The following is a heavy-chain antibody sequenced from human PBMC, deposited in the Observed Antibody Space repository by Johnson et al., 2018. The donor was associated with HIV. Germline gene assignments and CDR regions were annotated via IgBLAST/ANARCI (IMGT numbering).Heavy chain of an antibody. Sequence: QVQLVESGGGVVQPGRSLRLSCAASGFTFSSYGMHWVRQAPGKGLEWVAVISYDGTKKYFVDSVKGRFNISRDNSKNTLYLQMNSVRPEDAAVYYCAKESKWESRTPHAFDMWGQGTMVTVSS. D-gene: IGHD1-26*01. V-gene: IGHV3-30*18. CDR1: GFTFSSYG. CDR2: ISYDGTKK. CDR3: AKESKWESRTPHAFDM. J-gene: IGHJ3*02.